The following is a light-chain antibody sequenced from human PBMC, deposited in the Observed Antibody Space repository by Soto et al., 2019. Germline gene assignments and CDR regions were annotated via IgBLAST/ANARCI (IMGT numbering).Light chain of an antibody. CDR2: EGS. Sequence: QSALTQPASVSGSPGQSITISCTGTSSDVGSYNLVSWYQQHPGKAPKLMIYEGSKRPSGVSHRFSGSKSGNTASLTISGLQAEDEADYYCCSYAGSSTWVFGGGTTLTVL. CDR3: CSYAGSSTWV. V-gene: IGLV2-23*01. CDR1: SSDVGSYNL. J-gene: IGLJ3*02.